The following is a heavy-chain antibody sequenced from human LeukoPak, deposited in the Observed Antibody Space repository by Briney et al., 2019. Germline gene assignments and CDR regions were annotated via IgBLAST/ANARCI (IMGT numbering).Heavy chain of an antibody. CDR3: TRDHSSSLDY. D-gene: IGHD6-13*01. CDR2: LNSDGSST. Sequence: PGGSLRLSCAASGFTFSSYWMHRVRQAPGKGLVWVSRLNSDGSSTSYADSVKGRFTISRDNAKNTLYLQMNSLRAEDTAVYYCTRDHSSSLDYWGQGTLVTVSS. CDR1: GFTFSSYW. J-gene: IGHJ4*02. V-gene: IGHV3-74*01.